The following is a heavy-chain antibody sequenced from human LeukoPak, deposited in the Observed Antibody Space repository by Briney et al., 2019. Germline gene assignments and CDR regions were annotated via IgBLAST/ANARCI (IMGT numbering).Heavy chain of an antibody. CDR1: GGSISSSIYY. D-gene: IGHD1-26*01. CDR3: ARDRVVGALDY. J-gene: IGHJ4*02. CDR2: IYYSGST. V-gene: IGHV4-39*07. Sequence: SETLSLTCTVSGGSISSSIYYWGWIRQPPGKGLEWIGSIYYSGSTYYNPSLKSRVSISVDTSKNQFSLKLSSVTAADTAVYYCARDRVVGALDYWGQGTLVTVSS.